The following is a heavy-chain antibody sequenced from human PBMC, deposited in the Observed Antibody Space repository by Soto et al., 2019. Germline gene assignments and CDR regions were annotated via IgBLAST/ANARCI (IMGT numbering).Heavy chain of an antibody. CDR2: ISYDGSNK. D-gene: IGHD5-18*01. CDR3: AKSEYSYWFWANYYYYGMDV. Sequence: GGSLRLSCAASGFTFSSYGMHWVRQAPGKGLEWVAVISYDGSNKYYADSVKGRFTISRDNSKNTLYLQMNSLRAEDTAVYYCAKSEYSYWFWANYYYYGMDVWGQGTTVTVSS. CDR1: GFTFSSYG. J-gene: IGHJ6*02. V-gene: IGHV3-30*18.